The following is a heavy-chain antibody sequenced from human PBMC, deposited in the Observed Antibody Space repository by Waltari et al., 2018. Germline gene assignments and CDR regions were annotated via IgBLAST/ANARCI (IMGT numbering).Heavy chain of an antibody. V-gene: IGHV1-2*06. J-gene: IGHJ1*01. CDR1: GYTFTGYY. CDR3: ARGGNYGDYAEYFQH. CDR2: INPNSGGT. D-gene: IGHD4-17*01. Sequence: QVQLVQSGAEVKKPGASVKVSCKASGYTFTGYYMHWVRRAPGQGLEWMGQINPNSGGTNYAQKFQGRVTMTRDTSISTAYMELSRLRSDDTAVYYCARGGNYGDYAEYFQHWGQGTLVTVSS.